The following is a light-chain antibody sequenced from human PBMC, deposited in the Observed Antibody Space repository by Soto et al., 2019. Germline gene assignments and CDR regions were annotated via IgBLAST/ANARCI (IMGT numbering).Light chain of an antibody. J-gene: IGKJ1*01. CDR3: QQYNSYSPT. V-gene: IGKV1-39*01. CDR2: AAS. Sequence: DIQMTQSPSSLSASVGDRVTITCRASQSISSYLNWYQQKPVKAPTLLIYAASSLQSVVPSRFSGSGCGTDSPLTISRLHPDDVATYCCQQYNSYSPTFGQGTKVDI. CDR1: QSISSY.